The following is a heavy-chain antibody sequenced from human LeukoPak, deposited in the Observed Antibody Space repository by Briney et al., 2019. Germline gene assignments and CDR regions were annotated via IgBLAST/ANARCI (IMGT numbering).Heavy chain of an antibody. CDR2: ISYDGSNK. V-gene: IGHV3-30-3*01. CDR3: AKDQEVATILYYFDY. CDR1: GFTFSSYA. J-gene: IGHJ4*02. D-gene: IGHD5-12*01. Sequence: GGSLRLSCAASGFTFSSYAMHWVRQAPGKGLEWEAVISYDGSNKYYADSVKGRFTISRDNSKNTLYLQMNSLRAEDTAVYYCAKDQEVATILYYFDYWGQGTLVTVSS.